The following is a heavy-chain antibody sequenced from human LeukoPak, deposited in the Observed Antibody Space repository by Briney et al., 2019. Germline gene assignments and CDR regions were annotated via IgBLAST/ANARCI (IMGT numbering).Heavy chain of an antibody. CDR1: GLTFSSHW. Sequence: EGSLRLSCAASGLTFSSHWMFWVRQAPGKGLVWVSQTDRDGKTTGYADSVKGRFTISRDNAKNTLYLQMNSLRAEDTAVYYCARHEYSSSWYLDYWGQGTLVTVSS. CDR2: TDRDGKTT. CDR3: ARHEYSSSWYLDY. V-gene: IGHV3-74*01. J-gene: IGHJ4*02. D-gene: IGHD6-13*01.